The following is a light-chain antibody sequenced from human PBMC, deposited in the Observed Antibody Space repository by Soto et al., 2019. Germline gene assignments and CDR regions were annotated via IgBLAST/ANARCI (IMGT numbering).Light chain of an antibody. CDR1: QTISSW. CDR2: KAS. J-gene: IGKJ2*01. CDR3: QQYDSYPYT. V-gene: IGKV1-5*03. Sequence: DIQMTQSPSTLSGSVGDRVTITFRASQTISSWLAWYQQKPGKAPKLLIYKASSLESGVSPRLSGGGPGTELTLTISSLQTGDFATYYCQQYDSYPYTFGPGTKVDI.